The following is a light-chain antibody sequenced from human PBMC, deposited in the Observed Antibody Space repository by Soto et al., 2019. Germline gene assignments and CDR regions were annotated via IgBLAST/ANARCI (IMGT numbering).Light chain of an antibody. CDR3: QQYGSSPWT. Sequence: VLTQSPGTLSLSPGERATLSCRASQSVSSSSLAWYQQKPGRAPRLIIFGTSTRATGIPDRFSGSGSGTDFTLTVSGLEPEDFAVYYCQQYGSSPWTFGQGTKVEIK. V-gene: IGKV3-20*01. CDR1: QSVSSSS. J-gene: IGKJ1*01. CDR2: GTS.